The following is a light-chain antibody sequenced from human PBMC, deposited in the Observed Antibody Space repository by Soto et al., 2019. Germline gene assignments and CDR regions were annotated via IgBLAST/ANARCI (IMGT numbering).Light chain of an antibody. Sequence: QSVLTQPPSVSEAPGQRVTIYCTGSSSNIGAGYEAHWYQQVPGTAPKLLIYENNNRPSGVPDRFSGSKSGTSASLAITGLQAEDEDEYYCQSYDSSLSGYVFGTGTKVTVL. J-gene: IGLJ1*01. V-gene: IGLV1-40*01. CDR2: ENN. CDR1: SSNIGAGYE. CDR3: QSYDSSLSGYV.